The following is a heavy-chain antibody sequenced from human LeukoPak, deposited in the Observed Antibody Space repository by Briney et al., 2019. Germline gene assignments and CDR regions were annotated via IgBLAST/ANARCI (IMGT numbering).Heavy chain of an antibody. Sequence: AASVKVSCKVSGYTLTELSMHWVRQAPGKGLEWMGGFDPEDGETIYAQKFQGRVTMTEDTSTDTAYMELSSLRSEDTAVYYCALAVAVLGLNWFDPWGQGTLVTVSS. CDR3: ALAVAVLGLNWFDP. CDR1: GYTLTELS. D-gene: IGHD6-19*01. J-gene: IGHJ5*02. CDR2: FDPEDGET. V-gene: IGHV1-24*01.